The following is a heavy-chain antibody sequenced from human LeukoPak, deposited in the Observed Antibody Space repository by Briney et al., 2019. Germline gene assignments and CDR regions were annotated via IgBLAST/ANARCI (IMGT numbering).Heavy chain of an antibody. CDR3: ARNRVYYDSSGKARMGY. V-gene: IGHV3-30*03. CDR2: ISYDGSNK. D-gene: IGHD3-22*01. CDR1: GFTFDDFS. Sequence: GGSLRLSCAASGFTFDDFSMHWVRQAPGKGLEWVAVISYDGSNKYYADPVKGRFTISRDNSKNTLYPQMNSLRAEDTAVYYCARNRVYYDSSGKARMGYWGQGTLVTVSS. J-gene: IGHJ4*02.